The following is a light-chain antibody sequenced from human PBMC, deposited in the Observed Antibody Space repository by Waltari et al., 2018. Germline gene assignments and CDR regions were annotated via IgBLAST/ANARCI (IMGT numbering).Light chain of an antibody. V-gene: IGKV1-17*01. Sequence: DIQMTQSPSSLSESVGDTVTITCRASQGISSYLNWFQQKPGQAPRLLIYAATTLQSGVPSRFSGSGSGTEFTLTISSLQPEDFAAYYCLQHNSSPWTFGQGTKVEIK. J-gene: IGKJ1*01. CDR3: LQHNSSPWT. CDR1: QGISSY. CDR2: AAT.